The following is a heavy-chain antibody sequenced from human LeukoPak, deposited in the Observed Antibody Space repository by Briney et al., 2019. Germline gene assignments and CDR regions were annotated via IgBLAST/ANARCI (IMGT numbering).Heavy chain of an antibody. J-gene: IGHJ4*02. D-gene: IGHD3-3*01. CDR3: AKHPTRSYDFWSGYFIL. Sequence: AGGSLRLSCVGSGFTFSSYAMSWVRQAPGKGLEWLSEITGSGDTTDYADSVKGRLTISRDNLKNTLYLEMNSLRAEDTAVYYCAKHPTRSYDFWSGYFILWGQGTLVTVSS. V-gene: IGHV3-23*01. CDR2: ITGSGDTT. CDR1: GFTFSSYA.